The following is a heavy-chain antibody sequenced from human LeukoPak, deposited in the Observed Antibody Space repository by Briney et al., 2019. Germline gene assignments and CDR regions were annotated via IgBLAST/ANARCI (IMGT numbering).Heavy chain of an antibody. V-gene: IGHV4-4*07. Sequence: SETLSLTCTVSGGSISSCYWSWIRRPAGKGLEWIGRIYTSGSTNYNPSLKSRVTMSVDTSKNQFSLKLSSVTAADTAVYYCAAGGDSSGFDYWGQGTLVTVSS. CDR2: IYTSGST. D-gene: IGHD3-22*01. CDR1: GGSISSCY. CDR3: AAGGDSSGFDY. J-gene: IGHJ4*02.